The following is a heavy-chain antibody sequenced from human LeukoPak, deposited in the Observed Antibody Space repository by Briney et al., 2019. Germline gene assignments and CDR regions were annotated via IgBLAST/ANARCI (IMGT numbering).Heavy chain of an antibody. J-gene: IGHJ3*02. CDR2: IYYSGST. CDR3: AGGLWWAGSFDI. D-gene: IGHD2-21*01. CDR1: GGSISSGGYY. V-gene: IGHV4-31*03. Sequence: PSQTLSLTCTVSGGSISSGGYYWSWIRQHPGKGLEWIGYIYYSGSTYYNPSLKSRVTISVDTSKNQFSLKLSSVTAADTAVYYLAGGLWWAGSFDILGQRTKVNGSS.